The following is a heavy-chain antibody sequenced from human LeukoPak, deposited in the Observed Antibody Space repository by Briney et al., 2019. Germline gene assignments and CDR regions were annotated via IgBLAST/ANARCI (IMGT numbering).Heavy chain of an antibody. CDR3: ARARRGGAAAGNSVSGDY. CDR2: ISAYNGNT. V-gene: IGHV1-18*01. J-gene: IGHJ4*02. D-gene: IGHD6-13*01. CDR1: GYTFTSYG. Sequence: ASVKVSCKASGYTFTSYGISWVRQAPGQGLEWMGWISAYNGNTNYAQKLQGRVTMTTDTSTSTAYMELRSLRSDDTAVYYCARARRGGAAAGNSVSGDYWGQGTLVTVSP.